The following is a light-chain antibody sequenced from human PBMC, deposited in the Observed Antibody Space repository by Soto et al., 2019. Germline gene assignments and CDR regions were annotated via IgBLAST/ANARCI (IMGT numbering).Light chain of an antibody. J-gene: IGKJ5*01. V-gene: IGKV3-11*01. CDR2: DAS. CDR1: QSISRY. Sequence: EIVLTQSPATLSLSPGERATLSCRASQSISRYLAWYQQKPGQAPRLLIYDASNRATGVPARFSGSGSGTDFTLTISSIAPEDCAVYYCQQRSNWPPITFGQGTRLEIK. CDR3: QQRSNWPPIT.